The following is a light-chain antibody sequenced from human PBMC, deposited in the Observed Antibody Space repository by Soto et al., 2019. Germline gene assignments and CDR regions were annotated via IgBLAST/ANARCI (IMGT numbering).Light chain of an antibody. CDR3: QQRSNWPST. V-gene: IGKV3-11*01. CDR2: DAS. CDR1: QSVSSY. Sequence: EIVLTQSPATLSLSPGDRATLSCRASQSVSSYLAWYQQKPGQAPRLLIYDASNRATGIPARFSGSGSGTDSTLTITSLEPEDFAVYYCQQRSNWPSTFGGGTTVEIK. J-gene: IGKJ4*01.